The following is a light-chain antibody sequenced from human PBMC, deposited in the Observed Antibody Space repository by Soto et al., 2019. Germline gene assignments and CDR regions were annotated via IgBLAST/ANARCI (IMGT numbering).Light chain of an antibody. V-gene: IGLV2-8*01. CDR3: TSYAGGNNV. J-gene: IGLJ1*01. Sequence: QSALTQPPSASGSPGQSVTISCTGTSSAVGGYNYVSWYQQHPGKVPKLMVYEVNKRPSGVPDRFSGSKSGNTASLTVSGLQAEDEADYYCTSYAGGNNVFGTGTKVTVL. CDR2: EVN. CDR1: SSAVGGYNY.